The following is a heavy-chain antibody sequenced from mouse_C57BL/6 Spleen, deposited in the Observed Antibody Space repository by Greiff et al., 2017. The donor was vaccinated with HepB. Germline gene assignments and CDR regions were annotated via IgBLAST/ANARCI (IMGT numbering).Heavy chain of an antibody. Sequence: QVQLQQPGAELVRPGSSVKLSCKASGYTFTSYWMDWVKQRPGQGLEWIGNIYPSDSETHYNQKFKDKATLTVDKSSSTAYMQLSSLTSEDSAVCYCARDYAMDYWGQGTSVTVSS. V-gene: IGHV1-61*01. CDR1: GYTFTSYW. J-gene: IGHJ4*01. CDR3: ARDYAMDY. CDR2: IYPSDSET.